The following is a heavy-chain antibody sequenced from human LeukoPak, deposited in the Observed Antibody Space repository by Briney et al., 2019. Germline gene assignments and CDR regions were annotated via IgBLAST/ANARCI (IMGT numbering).Heavy chain of an antibody. Sequence: ASVKVSCKASGYTFTGYYMHWVRQAPGQGLEWMGWINPNSGGTNYAQEFQGRVTMTRDTSISTAYMELSRLRSDDTAVYYCARDREVYYYYYMDVWGKGTTVTISS. CDR2: INPNSGGT. D-gene: IGHD1-26*01. J-gene: IGHJ6*03. CDR1: GYTFTGYY. V-gene: IGHV1-2*02. CDR3: ARDREVYYYYYMDV.